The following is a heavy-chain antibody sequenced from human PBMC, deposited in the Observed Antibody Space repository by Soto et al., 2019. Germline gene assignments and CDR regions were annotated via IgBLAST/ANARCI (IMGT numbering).Heavy chain of an antibody. Sequence: QVQLVESGGGVVQPGRSLRLSCAASGFTFSSYGMHWVRQAPGKGLEWVAVISYDGSNKYYADSVKGRFTISRDNSKNTLYLKMNSLRGEDTAVYYCAKVRLLWFGGRDNYWGQGTLVTVSS. D-gene: IGHD3-10*01. J-gene: IGHJ4*02. CDR3: AKVRLLWFGGRDNY. CDR2: ISYDGSNK. V-gene: IGHV3-30*18. CDR1: GFTFSSYG.